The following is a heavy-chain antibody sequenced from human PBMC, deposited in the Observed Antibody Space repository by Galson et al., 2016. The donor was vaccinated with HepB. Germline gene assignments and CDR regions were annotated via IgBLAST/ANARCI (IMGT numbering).Heavy chain of an antibody. CDR3: ARDHCTGGVCYSSPWYFGMDV. Sequence: SWIRQLPGKGLEWIGYISYSGSTDYNPSLQGRVTISADTSKNQLSLMLSSVTAADTAVYFCARDHCTGGVCYSSPWYFGMDVWGQGTTVTVSS. D-gene: IGHD2-8*02. CDR2: ISYSGST. J-gene: IGHJ6*02. V-gene: IGHV4-31*02.